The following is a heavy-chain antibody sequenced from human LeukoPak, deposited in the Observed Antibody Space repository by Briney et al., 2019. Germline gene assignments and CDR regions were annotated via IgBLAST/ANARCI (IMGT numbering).Heavy chain of an antibody. CDR2: ISSSSYI. V-gene: IGHV3-21*06. CDR3: ARADIVVVPTAIGEGD. Sequence: GGSLGLSCAASGFTFSSYSMNWVRQAPGKGLEWVSSISSSSYIYYADSVKGRFTISRDNAKNSLYLQMNSLRAEDTAVYYCARADIVVVPTAIGEGDWGQGTLVTVSS. J-gene: IGHJ4*02. CDR1: GFTFSSYS. D-gene: IGHD2-2*01.